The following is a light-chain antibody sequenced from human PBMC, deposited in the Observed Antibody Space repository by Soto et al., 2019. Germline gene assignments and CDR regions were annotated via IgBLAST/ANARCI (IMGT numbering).Light chain of an antibody. V-gene: IGLV1-51*02. J-gene: IGLJ2*01. Sequence: QSVLTQPPSVSAAPGQRVTISCSGSSSNIGNNYVSWYHQFPGTAPKLLICEDDKRPPGIPDRFSGSKSGSSATLAITGIQTGDEADDYCGTWDSSLSAGVFGGGTKLTVL. CDR1: SSNIGNNY. CDR2: EDD. CDR3: GTWDSSLSAGV.